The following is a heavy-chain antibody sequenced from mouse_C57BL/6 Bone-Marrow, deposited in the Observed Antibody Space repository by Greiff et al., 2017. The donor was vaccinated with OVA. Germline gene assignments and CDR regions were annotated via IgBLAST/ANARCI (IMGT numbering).Heavy chain of an antibody. J-gene: IGHJ3*01. V-gene: IGHV1-64*01. CDR1: GYTFTSYW. CDR3: ARYGRGSSPWFAY. Sequence: QVQLQQPGAELVKPGASVKLSCKASGYTFTSYWMHWVKQRPGQGLEWIGMIHPNSGSTNYNEKFKSKATLTVDKSSSTAYMQLSSLTSEDSAVYYCARYGRGSSPWFAYWGQGTLVTVSA. D-gene: IGHD1-1*01. CDR2: IHPNSGST.